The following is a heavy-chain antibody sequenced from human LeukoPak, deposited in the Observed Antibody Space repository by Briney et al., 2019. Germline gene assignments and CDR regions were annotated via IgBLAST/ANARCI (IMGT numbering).Heavy chain of an antibody. J-gene: IGHJ4*02. CDR2: FSDSRSTI. CDR3: VRRHVSGWFYFDY. CDR1: GFTFSTYG. Sequence: GRSLRLSCAASGFTFSTYGMNWGRRAPGKGVEWISYFSDSRSTIYYAASVRGRFTISRDNAQNSLYLQMNRLRGEDTAVYYCVRRHVSGWFYFDYWGQGTLVTVSS. D-gene: IGHD6-19*01. V-gene: IGHV3-48*01.